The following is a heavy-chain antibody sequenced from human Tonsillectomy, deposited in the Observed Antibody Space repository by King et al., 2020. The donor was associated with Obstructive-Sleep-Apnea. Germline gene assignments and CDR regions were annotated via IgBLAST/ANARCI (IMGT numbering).Heavy chain of an antibody. CDR2: ISYDGSNK. Sequence: VQLVESGGGVVQPGRSLRLSCAASGFTFSSYAMHWVRQAPGKGLEWVAVISYDGSNKYYADSVKGRFTISRDNSKNTLYLQMNSLRAEDTAVYYCARGGLGWELLWADYWGQGTLVTVSS. J-gene: IGHJ4*02. V-gene: IGHV3-30*04. D-gene: IGHD1-26*01. CDR1: GFTFSSYA. CDR3: ARGGLGWELLWADY.